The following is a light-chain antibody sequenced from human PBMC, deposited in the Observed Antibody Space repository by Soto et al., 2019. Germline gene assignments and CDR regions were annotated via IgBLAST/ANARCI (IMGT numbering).Light chain of an antibody. CDR2: LGS. J-gene: IGKJ3*01. CDR1: QSLLHSNGYNY. Sequence: DIVMTQSPLSLPVYPGEPAYISCRSSQSLLHSNGYNYLDWYLQKPGQSPQLLIYLGSNRASGVPDRFSGSGSGTDFTLKISRVEAEDVGVYYSMQALQTPPLFTFGPGTKVDIK. CDR3: MQALQTPPLFT. V-gene: IGKV2-28*01.